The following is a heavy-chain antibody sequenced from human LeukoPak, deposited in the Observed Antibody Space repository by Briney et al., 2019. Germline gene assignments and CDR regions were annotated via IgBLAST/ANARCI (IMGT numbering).Heavy chain of an antibody. V-gene: IGHV1-69*13. J-gene: IGHJ5*02. Sequence: GASVKVSCKASGGTFSSYAISWVRQAPGQGLEWMGGIIPIFGTADYAQKFQGRVTITADESTSTAYMELSSLRSEDTAVYYCARDHYDYGDLPADWFDPWGQGTLVTVSS. CDR1: GGTFSSYA. D-gene: IGHD4-17*01. CDR2: IIPIFGTA. CDR3: ARDHYDYGDLPADWFDP.